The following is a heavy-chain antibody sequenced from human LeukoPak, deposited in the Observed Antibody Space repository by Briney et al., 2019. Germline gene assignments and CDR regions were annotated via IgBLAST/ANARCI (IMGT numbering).Heavy chain of an antibody. CDR3: ARPSSKRGANYFDF. CDR2: ISSSGSTI. CDR1: GFTFSSYE. V-gene: IGHV3-48*03. J-gene: IGHJ4*02. D-gene: IGHD3-10*01. Sequence: GGSLRLSCAASGFTFSSYEMNWVCQAPGQGLEWVSYISSSGSTIYYADSVKGRFTISRDNAKDSLYLQMNSLRAEDTAVYYCARPSSKRGANYFDFWGQGTLVTVSS.